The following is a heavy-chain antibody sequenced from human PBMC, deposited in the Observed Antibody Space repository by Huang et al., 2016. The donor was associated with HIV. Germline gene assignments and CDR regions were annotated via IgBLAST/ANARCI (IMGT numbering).Heavy chain of an antibody. CDR3: AKDVRMFDP. J-gene: IGHJ5*02. Sequence: EVQLLESGGGLVQPGGSMRLSCVASGFTFSSYAMSWVRQAPGEGVEGVSAISGRGGSTYYADSVKGRFTISRDNSKNTLYLQMNSLRAEDTAVYYCAKDVRMFDPWGQGTLVTVSS. CDR1: GFTFSSYA. V-gene: IGHV3-23*01. CDR2: ISGRGGST.